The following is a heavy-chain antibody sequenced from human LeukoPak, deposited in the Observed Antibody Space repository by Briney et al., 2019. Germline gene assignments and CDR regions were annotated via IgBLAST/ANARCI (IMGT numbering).Heavy chain of an antibody. Sequence: GGSLRLSCAASGFTFSSYAMSWVRQAPEKGLEWVSAISGSGGSTYYADSVKGRFTISRDNSKNTLYLQMNSLRAEDTAVYYCARDQSGLLWFGGNYYDYWGQGTLVTVSS. CDR3: ARDQSGLLWFGGNYYDY. J-gene: IGHJ4*02. CDR1: GFTFSSYA. V-gene: IGHV3-23*01. D-gene: IGHD3-10*01. CDR2: ISGSGGST.